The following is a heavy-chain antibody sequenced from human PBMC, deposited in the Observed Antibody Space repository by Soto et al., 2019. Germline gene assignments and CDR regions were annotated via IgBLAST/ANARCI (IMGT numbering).Heavy chain of an antibody. CDR2: ISSSGDAT. J-gene: IGHJ6*02. CDR1: GFTFSTYA. V-gene: IGHV3-23*01. Sequence: GSLRLSCAASGFTFSTYAMTWVRQAPGKGLEWVSIISSSGDATYYLDSVKGRFTISRDNSRNTLHLQMNSLRAEDAAVYFCAKNGDFWSWGMDVWGQGTTVTVSS. CDR3: AKNGDFWSWGMDV. D-gene: IGHD3-3*01.